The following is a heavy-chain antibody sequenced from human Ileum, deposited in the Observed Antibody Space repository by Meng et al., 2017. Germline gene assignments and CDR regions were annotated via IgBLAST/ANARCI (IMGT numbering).Heavy chain of an antibody. CDR2: MNPNSGNT. Sequence: QVQLVQSGAEVKKPGDSVKVSCKASGYTFSSYDINWVRQATGQGLEWMGWMNPNSGNTNYAQKFHGRVTMTRNTSISTAYLELSSLISEDTAIYYCAGRRPYGDYPISNYWGQGTLVTVSS. D-gene: IGHD4-17*01. CDR1: GYTFSSYD. CDR3: AGRRPYGDYPISNY. V-gene: IGHV1-8*01. J-gene: IGHJ4*02.